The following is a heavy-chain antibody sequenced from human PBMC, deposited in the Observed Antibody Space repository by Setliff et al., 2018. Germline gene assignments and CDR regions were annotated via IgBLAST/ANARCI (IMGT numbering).Heavy chain of an antibody. D-gene: IGHD5-18*01. CDR1: GGTFRSYG. V-gene: IGHV1-69*05. CDR2: TIPSFGSA. J-gene: IGHJ6*03. Sequence: SVKVSCKASGGTFRSYGISWVRQAPGQGLEWMGGTIPSFGSANYAQRFQDRVTIITDESTSTAYMELSSLRTEDTAVYYCAREGVDTRSSTDYRYYMDVWGKGTTVTVS. CDR3: AREGVDTRSSTDYRYYMDV.